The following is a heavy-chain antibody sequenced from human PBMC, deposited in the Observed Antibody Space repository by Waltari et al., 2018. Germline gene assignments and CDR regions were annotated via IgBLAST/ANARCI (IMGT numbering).Heavy chain of an antibody. D-gene: IGHD6-13*01. J-gene: IGHJ5*02. V-gene: IGHV4-38-2*02. CDR3: ARDQRYSSSWYVGWFDP. CDR2: IYHSGST. Sequence: QVQLQESGPGLVKPSETLSLTCAVSGYSISSGYYWGWIRQPPGKGLEWIGSIYHSGSTSDNPCRKRRVTISVETSKNQFSLKLSSVTAADTAVYYCARDQRYSSSWYVGWFDPWGQGTLVTVSS. CDR1: GYSISSGYY.